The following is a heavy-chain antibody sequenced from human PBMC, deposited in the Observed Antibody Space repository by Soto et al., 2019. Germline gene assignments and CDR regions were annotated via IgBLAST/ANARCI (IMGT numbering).Heavy chain of an antibody. CDR3: ARQASGYYYGWFDP. J-gene: IGHJ5*02. Sequence: QLLLQESGPGLVKPSETLSLTCTVSGGSILDSTYYWAWIRQSPGKGLEWIGTIFYSGGTFYTPSLKSRVPMSVDTSNNQFSLKLSSVTAADPPVYYCARQASGYYYGWFDPWGQGTLVTVSS. D-gene: IGHD3-22*01. V-gene: IGHV4-39*01. CDR2: IFYSGGT. CDR1: GGSILDSTYY.